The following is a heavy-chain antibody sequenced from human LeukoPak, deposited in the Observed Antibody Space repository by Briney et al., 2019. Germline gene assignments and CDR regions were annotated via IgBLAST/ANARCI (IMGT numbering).Heavy chain of an antibody. D-gene: IGHD6-19*01. CDR3: ARQLAQGGWAGDY. J-gene: IGHJ4*02. V-gene: IGHV5-51*01. CDR1: GYTFTNYW. Sequence: GESLKISCEGSGYTFTNYWIGWVRQMPGKGLEWMGVIYPGDSDTRYSPSFQGQVTISADKSINTAYLQWSSLKASDTAMYYCARQLAQGGWAGDYWGQGTQVTVSS. CDR2: IYPGDSDT.